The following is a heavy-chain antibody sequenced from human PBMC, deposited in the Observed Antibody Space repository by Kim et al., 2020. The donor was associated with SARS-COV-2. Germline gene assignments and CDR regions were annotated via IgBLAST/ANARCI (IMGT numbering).Heavy chain of an antibody. J-gene: IGHJ4*01. CDR3: ARDGEQWLLLIYFDY. CDR1: GFTFSSYA. CDR2: ISYDGSNK. V-gene: IGHV3-30*04. D-gene: IGHD6-19*01. Sequence: GGSLRLSCAASGFTFSSYAMHWVRQAPGKGLEWVAVISYDGSNKYYADSVKGRFTISRDNSKNTLYLQMNSLRAEDTAVYYCARDGEQWLLLIYFDYWG.